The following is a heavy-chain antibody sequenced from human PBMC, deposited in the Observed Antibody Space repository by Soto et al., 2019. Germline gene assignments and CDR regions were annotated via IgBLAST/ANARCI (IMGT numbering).Heavy chain of an antibody. CDR3: ASAYSSSWTIDY. CDR2: INHSGST. CDR1: GGSFSGYY. J-gene: IGHJ4*02. V-gene: IGHV4-34*01. Sequence: SSETLSLTCAVYGGSFSGYYWSWIRQPPGKGLEWIGEINHSGSTNYNPSLKSRVTISVDTSKNQFSLKLSSVTAADTAVYYCASAYSSSWTIDYWGQGTLVTVSS. D-gene: IGHD6-13*01.